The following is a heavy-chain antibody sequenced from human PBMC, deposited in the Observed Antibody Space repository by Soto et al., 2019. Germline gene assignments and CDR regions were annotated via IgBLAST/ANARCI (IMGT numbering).Heavy chain of an antibody. CDR1: GFTFSSYS. CDR3: ARDPSSIYCGGDCYAFDI. D-gene: IGHD2-21*02. J-gene: IGHJ3*02. Sequence: GGSLRLSCAASGFTFSSYSMNWVRQAPGKGLEWVSYISSSSTIYYADSVKGRFTISRDNAKNSLYLQMNSLRAEDTAVYYCARDPSSIYCGGDCYAFDIWGQGTMVTVSS. CDR2: ISSSSTI. V-gene: IGHV3-48*04.